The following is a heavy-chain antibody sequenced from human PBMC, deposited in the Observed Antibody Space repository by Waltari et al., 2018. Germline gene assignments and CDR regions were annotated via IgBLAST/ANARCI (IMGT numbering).Heavy chain of an antibody. CDR3: ARLDYSALRRGCDP. CDR2: VHFSGTT. Sequence: QLQLQESGPGLVKPSETLSLSCRVSGDPINSDYNYWGGLSQPPGRGLAWFGTVHFSGTTYYNPSLKSRVTISVDTSKNQFSLKLTSVTAADTAVYYCARLDYSALRRGCDPWGQGTLVTVSS. J-gene: IGHJ5*02. CDR1: GDPINSDYNY. V-gene: IGHV4-39*01. D-gene: IGHD4-4*01.